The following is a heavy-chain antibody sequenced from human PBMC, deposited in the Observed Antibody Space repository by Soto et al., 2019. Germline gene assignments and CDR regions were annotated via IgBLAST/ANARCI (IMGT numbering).Heavy chain of an antibody. D-gene: IGHD1-20*01. CDR2: IKSKTDGGTT. J-gene: IGHJ3*02. V-gene: IGHV3-15*01. CDR3: TTGAVYWYNWNRHDAFDI. Sequence: GGSLRLSCAASGFTFSNAWMSWVRQAPGKGLEWVGRIKSKTDGGTTDYAAPGKGRFTISRDDSKNTLYLQMNSLKTEDTAVYYCTTGAVYWYNWNRHDAFDIWGQGTMVTVSS. CDR1: GFTFSNAW.